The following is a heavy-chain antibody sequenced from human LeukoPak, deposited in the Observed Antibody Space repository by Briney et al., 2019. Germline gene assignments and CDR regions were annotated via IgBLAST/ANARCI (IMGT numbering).Heavy chain of an antibody. D-gene: IGHD3-16*02. CDR3: ARSPHYDYVWGSYRPYYFDY. CDR2: IKQDGSEK. J-gene: IGHJ4*02. CDR1: GFTFSGSA. Sequence: PGGSLRLSCAASGFTFSGSAMHWVRQAPGKGLEWVANIKQDGSEKYYVDSVKGRFTISRDNAKNSLYLQMNSLRAEDTAVYYCARSPHYDYVWGSYRPYYFDYWGQGTLVTVSS. V-gene: IGHV3-7*01.